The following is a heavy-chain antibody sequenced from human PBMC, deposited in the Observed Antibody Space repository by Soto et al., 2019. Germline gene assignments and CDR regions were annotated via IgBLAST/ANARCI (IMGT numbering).Heavy chain of an antibody. CDR1: GFTFGDYA. CDR2: IRSKAYGGTT. J-gene: IGHJ6*03. D-gene: IGHD5-12*01. CDR3: TRVSGYDYGGYYYYYYMDV. V-gene: IGHV3-49*03. Sequence: GGSLRLSCTASGFTFGDYAMSWFRQAPGKGLEWVGFIRSKAYGGTTEYAASVKGRFTISRDDSKSIAYLQMNSLKTEDTAVYYCTRVSGYDYGGYYYYYYMDVWGKGTTVTVSS.